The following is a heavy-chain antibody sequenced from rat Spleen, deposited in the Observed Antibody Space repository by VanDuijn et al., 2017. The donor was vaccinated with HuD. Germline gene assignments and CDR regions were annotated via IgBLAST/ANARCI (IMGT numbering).Heavy chain of an antibody. CDR2: INSAGTT. Sequence: VQLLESGPGLVKPSQSLSLTCSVTAYSIISSYRWNWIRKFPGNKLEWMGYINSAGTTNYNPSLKSRISITRDTSKNQFFLQVNSVITEDTATYYCASLYSSYSLYYFDYWGQGVMVTVSS. V-gene: IGHV3-3*01. D-gene: IGHD1-2*01. CDR1: AYSIISSYR. CDR3: ASLYSSYSLYYFDY. J-gene: IGHJ2*01.